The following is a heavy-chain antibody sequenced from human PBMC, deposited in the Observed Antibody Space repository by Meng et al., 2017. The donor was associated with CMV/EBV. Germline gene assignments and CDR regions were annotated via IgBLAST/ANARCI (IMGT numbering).Heavy chain of an antibody. CDR2: INHSGST. J-gene: IGHJ5*02. D-gene: IGHD2-2*01. CDR1: SFSGYY. Sequence: SFSGYYWSWIRQPPGQGLEWIGEINHSGSTNYNPSLKSRVTISVDTSKNQFSLKLSSVTAADTAVYYCARGQEVVVVPAARTSWFDPWGQGTLVTVSS. CDR3: ARGQEVVVVPAARTSWFDP. V-gene: IGHV4-34*01.